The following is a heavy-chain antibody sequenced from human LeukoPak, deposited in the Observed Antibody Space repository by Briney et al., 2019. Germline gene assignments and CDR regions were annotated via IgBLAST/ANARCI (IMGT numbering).Heavy chain of an antibody. CDR1: GYTFIHLY. J-gene: IGHJ3*01. Sequence: AAVTVSCKASGYTFIHLYIHWVRQAPGQGLEWMGRVNPNSGGTDSAQKFQGRIIMTRDSSITTAYVELSRLRSDDTAMYYCATEGYDRNSDSGWTAFYFWGQGTMVTVSS. CDR2: VNPNSGGT. CDR3: ATEGYDRNSDSGWTAFYF. V-gene: IGHV1-2*06. D-gene: IGHD5-12*01.